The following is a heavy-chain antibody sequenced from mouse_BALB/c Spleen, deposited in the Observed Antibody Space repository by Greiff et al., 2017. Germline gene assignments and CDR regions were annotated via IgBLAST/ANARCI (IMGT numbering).Heavy chain of an antibody. D-gene: IGHD3-1*01. CDR3: ARSGWDGGYYFDY. V-gene: IGHV1S34*01. J-gene: IGHJ2*01. CDR2: ISCYNGAT. CDR1: GYSFTGYY. Sequence: LVKTGASVKISCKASGYSFTGYYMHWVKQSHGQSLEWIGYISCYNGATSYNQKFKGKATFTVDTSSSTAYMQFNSLTSEDSAVYYCARSGWDGGYYFDYWGQGTTLTVSS.